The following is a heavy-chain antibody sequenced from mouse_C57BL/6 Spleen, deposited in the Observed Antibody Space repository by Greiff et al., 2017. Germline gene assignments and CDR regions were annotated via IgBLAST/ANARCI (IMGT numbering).Heavy chain of an antibody. J-gene: IGHJ4*01. V-gene: IGHV2-5*01. Sequence: VKLQESGPGLVQPSQSLSITCTVSGFSLTSYGVHWVRQSPGKGLEWLGVIWRGGSTDYNAAFMSRLSITKDNSKSQVFFKMNSLQADDTAIYYCAKTAYYSNYGGGYAMDYWGQGASVTVSS. CDR1: GFSLTSYG. CDR3: AKTAYYSNYGGGYAMDY. CDR2: IWRGGST. D-gene: IGHD2-5*01.